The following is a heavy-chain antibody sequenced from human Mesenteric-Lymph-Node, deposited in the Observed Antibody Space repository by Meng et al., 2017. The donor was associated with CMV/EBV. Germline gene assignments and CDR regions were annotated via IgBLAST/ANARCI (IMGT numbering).Heavy chain of an antibody. CDR2: INSYTGDT. D-gene: IGHD3-3*01. Sequence: ASVKVSCKTSGYTFTGHYMHWVRQAPGQGLEWMGWINSYTGDTNYAQKFQGRVTMTRDTSIRTAYMELRWLKSDDTAVYYCARGGDYWRDALDVWGQGTTVTVSS. CDR3: ARGGDYWRDALDV. V-gene: IGHV1-2*02. J-gene: IGHJ6*02. CDR1: GYTFTGHY.